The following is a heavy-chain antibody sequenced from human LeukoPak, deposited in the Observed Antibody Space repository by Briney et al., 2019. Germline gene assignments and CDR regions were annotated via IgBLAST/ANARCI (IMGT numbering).Heavy chain of an antibody. V-gene: IGHV3-53*01. CDR2: IYSGGAT. CDR1: GFTVSINY. Sequence: PGGSLRLSCAASGFTVSINYMSWVRQAPGKGLEWVSVIYSGGATAYADSVEGRFTISRDTSKNTLYLQMNSLRAEDTAVYYCAREGGDSMVQGVIADWGQGTLVTVSS. J-gene: IGHJ4*02. D-gene: IGHD3-10*01. CDR3: AREGGDSMVQGVIAD.